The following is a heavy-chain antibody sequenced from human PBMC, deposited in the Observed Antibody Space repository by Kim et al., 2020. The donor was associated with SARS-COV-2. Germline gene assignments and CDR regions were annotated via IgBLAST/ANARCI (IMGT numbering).Heavy chain of an antibody. D-gene: IGHD1-26*01. CDR2: ISPGGHST. CDR3: AKWSLFDW. CDR1: GFPFNTYE. Sequence: GGSLRLSCAASGFPFNTYEMTWGRQAPGKGLEWVSSISPGGHSTYYADSVKGRFTISRDNSKDALYLQINSLRAEDTAIYYCAKWSLFDWWGQGTQVIVSS. V-gene: IGHV3-23*01. J-gene: IGHJ4*02.